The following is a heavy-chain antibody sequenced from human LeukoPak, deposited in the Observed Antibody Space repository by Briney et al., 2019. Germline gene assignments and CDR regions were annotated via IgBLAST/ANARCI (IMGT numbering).Heavy chain of an antibody. Sequence: GGSLRLSCAVSGITLSNYGMSWVRQAPGKGLEWVAGLSGSGGTTDYADSVKGRFTISRDNPKNTLYLQMNSLRAEDTALYFCAKRGVVIRVILVGFHKEAYYFDSWGQGALVTVSS. D-gene: IGHD3-22*01. CDR1: GITLSNYG. CDR3: AKRGVVIRVILVGFHKEAYYFDS. J-gene: IGHJ4*02. V-gene: IGHV3-23*01. CDR2: LSGSGGTT.